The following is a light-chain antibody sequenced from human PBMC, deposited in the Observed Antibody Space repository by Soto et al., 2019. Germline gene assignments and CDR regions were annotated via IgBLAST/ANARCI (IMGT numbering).Light chain of an antibody. CDR3: SSYTSSSTL. V-gene: IGLV2-14*01. CDR1: SSDVGGYNY. CDR2: DVS. J-gene: IGLJ2*01. Sequence: QSALTQPASVSGSPGQSITISCTGTSSDVGGYNYVSWYHQHPGKAPKLMIYDVSNRPSGVSNRFSGSKSGNTASLTISGLQAEDEAAYYCSSYTSSSTLFGGGTKLTVL.